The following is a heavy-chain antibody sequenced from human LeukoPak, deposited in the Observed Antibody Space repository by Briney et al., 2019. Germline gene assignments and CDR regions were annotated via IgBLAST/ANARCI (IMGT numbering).Heavy chain of an antibody. Sequence: PGGSLRLSCAASGFTFSSHSMNWVRQAPGKGLEWVSCISSSSSYIYYADSLKGRFTISRDNAKNSLYLQMNSLRAEDTAVYYCARVKYYYDSSGYYFAFDIWGQGTMVTVSS. V-gene: IGHV3-21*01. CDR2: ISSSSSYI. CDR3: ARVKYYYDSSGYYFAFDI. D-gene: IGHD3-22*01. CDR1: GFTFSSHS. J-gene: IGHJ3*02.